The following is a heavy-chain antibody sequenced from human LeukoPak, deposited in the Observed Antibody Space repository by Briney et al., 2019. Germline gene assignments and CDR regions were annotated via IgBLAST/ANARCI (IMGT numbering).Heavy chain of an antibody. Sequence: SQTLSLTCTVSGGSIRSGHYYWSWIRQPAGKGLEWIGHIYTTGSTNYNPSLKSRVTISVDTSKNQFSLKLSSVTAADTAVYYCATDPGVVIPTGCYFNLWGRGTLVTVSS. D-gene: IGHD3-22*01. CDR1: GGSIRSGHYY. CDR2: IYTTGST. J-gene: IGHJ2*01. V-gene: IGHV4-61*09. CDR3: ATDPGVVIPTGCYFNL.